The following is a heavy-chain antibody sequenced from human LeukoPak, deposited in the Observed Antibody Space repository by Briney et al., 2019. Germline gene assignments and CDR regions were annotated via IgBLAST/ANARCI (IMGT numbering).Heavy chain of an antibody. Sequence: GGSLRLSCAASGFTFSRYSMNWVRQAPGEGLEWVSSISSSSSYIYYADSVKGRFTISRDNAKNSLYLQMNSLRAEDTAVYYCAREGILVGPMDVWGKGTTVTVSS. D-gene: IGHD2-15*01. V-gene: IGHV3-21*01. CDR3: AREGILVGPMDV. CDR2: ISSSSSYI. CDR1: GFTFSRYS. J-gene: IGHJ6*04.